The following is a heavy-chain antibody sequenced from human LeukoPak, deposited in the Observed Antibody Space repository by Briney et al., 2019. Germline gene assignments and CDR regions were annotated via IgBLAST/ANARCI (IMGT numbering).Heavy chain of an antibody. Sequence: ASVKVSCKASGYTFTSYGISWVRQAPGQGLEWMGWISVYNGNTNYAQKLQDGVTMTTDTSTSTAYMELRSLRSDDTAVYYCARDADLTFDYWGQGTLVTVSS. D-gene: IGHD3-9*01. V-gene: IGHV1-18*01. J-gene: IGHJ4*02. CDR2: ISVYNGNT. CDR1: GYTFTSYG. CDR3: ARDADLTFDY.